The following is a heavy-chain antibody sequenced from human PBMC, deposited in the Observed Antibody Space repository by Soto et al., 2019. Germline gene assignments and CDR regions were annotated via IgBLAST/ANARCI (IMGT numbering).Heavy chain of an antibody. V-gene: IGHV3-23*01. Sequence: PGGSLRLSCAASGFTFSSYAMSWVRQAPGKGLEWVSAISGSGGSTYYADSVKGRFTISRDNSKNTLYLQMNSLRAEDTAVYYCAKGIAYCGGDCYSHYFDYWGQGTLVTVSS. J-gene: IGHJ4*02. CDR3: AKGIAYCGGDCYSHYFDY. D-gene: IGHD2-21*02. CDR2: ISGSGGST. CDR1: GFTFSSYA.